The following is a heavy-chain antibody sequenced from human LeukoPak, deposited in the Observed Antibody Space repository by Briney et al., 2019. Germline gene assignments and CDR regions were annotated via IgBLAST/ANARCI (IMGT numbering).Heavy chain of an antibody. D-gene: IGHD3-3*01. Sequence: GGTLRLSCAASGFTFSSYGMSWVRQAPGKGLEWVSSISSSSSYIYYADSVKGRFTISRDNAKNSLYLQMNSLRAEDTAVYYCARDFYDFWSGYYYGAFDIWGQGTMVTVSS. J-gene: IGHJ3*02. CDR2: ISSSSSYI. CDR1: GFTFSSYG. V-gene: IGHV3-21*01. CDR3: ARDFYDFWSGYYYGAFDI.